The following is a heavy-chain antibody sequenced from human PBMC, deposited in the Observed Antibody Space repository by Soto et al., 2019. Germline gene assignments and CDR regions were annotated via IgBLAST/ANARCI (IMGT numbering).Heavy chain of an antibody. D-gene: IGHD1-26*01. J-gene: IGHJ4*02. Sequence: EVQLAESGGGLVKPGGSLRLSCAASGFTFSNAWMNWVRQVPGKGLEWVGLIKAKTDGGTIDYAAPVKGRFTISRDDSKNTLYLQMNSLKPEDTGVYFCTTKGGSYVFDYWGLGTLVTVSS. V-gene: IGHV3-15*07. CDR3: TTKGGSYVFDY. CDR1: GFTFSNAW. CDR2: IKAKTDGGTI.